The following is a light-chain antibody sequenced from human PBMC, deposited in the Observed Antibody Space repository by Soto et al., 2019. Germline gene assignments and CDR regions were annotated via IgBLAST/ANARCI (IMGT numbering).Light chain of an antibody. CDR3: QQANSFPIT. J-gene: IGKJ5*01. V-gene: IGKV1-12*01. CDR2: ATS. Sequence: DIQMTQSPSSVSASVGYRVTITCRASQGISRWLDWYQQKPGKAPKFLIYATSSFQSGVPSRFSGSGSGTDFTLTISSLQPEDFATYYCQQANSFPITFGQGKRLEIK. CDR1: QGISRW.